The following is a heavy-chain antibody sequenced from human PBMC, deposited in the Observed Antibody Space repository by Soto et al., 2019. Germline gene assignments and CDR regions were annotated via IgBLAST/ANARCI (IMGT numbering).Heavy chain of an antibody. Sequence: QVQLQESGPGLLKPSQTLSLTCSVSGGSISSSVYYWCRIRQHPGKGLEWIGYIYYSGSTYYNPSLKSRVTISVDTSKNQFSLKLSSVTAADTAVYYCARGAEYSSSWYPYYFDYWGQGTLVTVSS. CDR1: GGSISSSVYY. CDR2: IYYSGST. D-gene: IGHD6-13*01. CDR3: ARGAEYSSSWYPYYFDY. V-gene: IGHV4-31*03. J-gene: IGHJ4*02.